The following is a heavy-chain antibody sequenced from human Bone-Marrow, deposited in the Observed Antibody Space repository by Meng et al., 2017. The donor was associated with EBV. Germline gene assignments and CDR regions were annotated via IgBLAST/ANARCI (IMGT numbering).Heavy chain of an antibody. Sequence: QGQLQESGPGLGKPSETLSLTCSVSGGSINNYYWSWIRQPPGKGLEWIGYIYYSGSTTYNPSLKSRVTISVDTSKNQFSLKLSSVTAADTAVYYCARGENWGGWFDPWGQGTLVTVSS. CDR1: GGSINNYY. J-gene: IGHJ5*02. CDR2: IYYSGST. V-gene: IGHV4-59*01. CDR3: ARGENWGGWFDP. D-gene: IGHD7-27*01.